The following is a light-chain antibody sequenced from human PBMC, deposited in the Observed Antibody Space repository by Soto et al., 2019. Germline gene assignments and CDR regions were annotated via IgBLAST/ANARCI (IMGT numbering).Light chain of an antibody. J-gene: IGKJ1*01. CDR2: SAS. CDR3: QQYNNWPWT. Sequence: IVMTQAPASLSGSPGGRATLSGRASQSISDTLAWYQQKPGQAPRLLIYSASRRPTGFPGRFSGSGSGTDFTLTISSLQSEDLAVYYCQQYNNWPWTFGQGTKVDIK. CDR1: QSISDT. V-gene: IGKV3-15*01.